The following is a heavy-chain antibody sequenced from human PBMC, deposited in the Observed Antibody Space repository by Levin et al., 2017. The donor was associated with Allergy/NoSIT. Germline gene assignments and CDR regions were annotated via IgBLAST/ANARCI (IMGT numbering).Heavy chain of an antibody. CDR3: ARGGYYYDSSGYYPEDAFDI. D-gene: IGHD3-22*01. CDR2: IYSGGST. V-gene: IGHV3-53*01. Sequence: GESLKISCAASGFTVSSNYMSWVRQAPGKGLEWVSVIYSGGSTYYADSVKGRFTISRHNSKNTLYLQMNILRAEDTAVYYCARGGYYYDSSGYYPEDAFDIWGQGTMVTVSS. J-gene: IGHJ3*02. CDR1: GFTVSSNY.